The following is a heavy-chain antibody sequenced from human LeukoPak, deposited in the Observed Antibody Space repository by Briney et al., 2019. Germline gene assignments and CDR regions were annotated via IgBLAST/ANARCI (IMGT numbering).Heavy chain of an antibody. J-gene: IGHJ4*02. D-gene: IGHD5-24*01. CDR3: ARGYRRDGYNLGY. CDR1: GYTFTSYA. V-gene: IGHV1-3*03. Sequence: GASVKLSCKASGYTFTSYAMHWVRQAPGQRLEWMGWINAGNGNTKYSQEFQGRVTITRDTSASTAYMELSSLRSEDMAVYYCARGYRRDGYNLGYWGQGTLVTVSS. CDR2: INAGNGNT.